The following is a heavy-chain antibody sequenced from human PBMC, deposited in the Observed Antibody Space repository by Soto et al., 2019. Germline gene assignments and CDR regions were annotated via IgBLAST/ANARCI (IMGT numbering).Heavy chain of an antibody. V-gene: IGHV3-23*01. J-gene: IGHJ4*02. CDR1: GFTFSSYA. D-gene: IGHD3-9*01. CDR3: AKRGYYDILTGHLDY. Sequence: GGSLRLSCAASGFTFSSYAMSWVRQAPGKGLEWVSAISGSGGSTYYADSVKGRFTISRDNSKNTLYLQMNSLRAEDTAVYYCAKRGYYDILTGHLDYWGQGTLVTVSS. CDR2: ISGSGGST.